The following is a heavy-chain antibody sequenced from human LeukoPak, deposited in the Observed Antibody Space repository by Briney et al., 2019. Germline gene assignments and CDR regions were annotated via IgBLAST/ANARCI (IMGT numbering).Heavy chain of an antibody. V-gene: IGHV4-61*08. J-gene: IGHJ6*03. Sequence: SETLSLTRTVSGGSISSAGYYWSWIRQSPGKGLEWIGYIYVTGTRYNPYLQSRVTISVDTSRNQFFLKMSSVTAADTAVYYCARHIGGGIEDMDVWGKGTKVTVSS. CDR3: ARHIGGGIEDMDV. CDR1: GGSISSAGYY. CDR2: IYVTGT. D-gene: IGHD3-16*02.